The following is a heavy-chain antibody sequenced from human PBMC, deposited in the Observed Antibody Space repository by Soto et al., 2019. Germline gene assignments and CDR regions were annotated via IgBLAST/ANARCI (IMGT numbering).Heavy chain of an antibody. CDR3: ARDTAASDV. V-gene: IGHV1-3*01. D-gene: IGHD6-25*01. Sequence: QVQLVQSGAEVKKPGASVKVSCKASGYTFTSYAMHWVRQAPGQRLEWMGWINAGNGNTKYSQKFQGRVTITRDTAASTACMELRSLRSEDAAVYCCARDTAASDVWGPGTTVTVSS. CDR1: GYTFTSYA. CDR2: INAGNGNT. J-gene: IGHJ6*02.